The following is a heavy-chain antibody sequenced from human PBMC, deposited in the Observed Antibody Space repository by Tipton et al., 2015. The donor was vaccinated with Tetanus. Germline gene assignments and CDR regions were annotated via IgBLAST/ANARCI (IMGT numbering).Heavy chain of an antibody. CDR2: INHSGSA. Sequence: TLSLTCTVSGVSLTDYYWTWIRQPPGKGLEWIGEINHSGSAKYIPSLKSRATISVDTSKNQFPLNLSSVTAADTAVYYCARLILGRSKEVAGIRYYYYYGLDVWGQGTTVTVTS. CDR3: ARLILGRSKEVAGIRYYYYYGLDV. D-gene: IGHD6-19*01. V-gene: IGHV4-34*01. CDR1: GVSLTDYY. J-gene: IGHJ6*02.